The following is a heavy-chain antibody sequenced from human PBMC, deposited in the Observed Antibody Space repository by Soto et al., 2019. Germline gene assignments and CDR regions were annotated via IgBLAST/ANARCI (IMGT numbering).Heavy chain of an antibody. CDR3: ARSTDGYNLRFDY. CDR1: GGTFSSYA. CDR2: INPIFGTA. D-gene: IGHD5-12*01. Sequence: ASVEVSCKASGGTFSSYAMSWVRQAPGQGLEWMGGINPIFGTANYAQKFQGRVTITADESTSTAYMELSSLRSEDTAVYYCARSTDGYNLRFDYWGQGTLVTVSS. V-gene: IGHV1-69*13. J-gene: IGHJ4*02.